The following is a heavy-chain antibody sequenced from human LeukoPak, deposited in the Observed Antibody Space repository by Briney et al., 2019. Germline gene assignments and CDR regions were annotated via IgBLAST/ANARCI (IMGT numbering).Heavy chain of an antibody. CDR1: GGSISSYY. CDR3: ARVGLGSGSSTGNYYYMDV. Sequence: SETLSLTCTVSGGSISSYYWSWIRQPPGKGLEWIGYIYYSGSTNYNPSLKSRVTISVDTSKNQFSLKLSSVTAADTAVYYCARVGLGSGSSTGNYYYMDVWGKGTTVTVSS. CDR2: IYYSGST. D-gene: IGHD3-10*01. J-gene: IGHJ6*03. V-gene: IGHV4-59*01.